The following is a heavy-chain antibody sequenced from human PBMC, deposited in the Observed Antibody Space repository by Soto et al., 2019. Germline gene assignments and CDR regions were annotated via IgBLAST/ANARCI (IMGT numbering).Heavy chain of an antibody. CDR3: ARDLSGQFDY. CDR2: INEDGSST. CDR1: GFTFDDYT. Sequence: GGSLRLSCAASGFTFDDYTMHWVRQAPGKGLVWVSRINEDGSSTTYADSVKGRFTISRDNAENTLYLQMNSLRADDTAVYYCARDLSGQFDYWGQGTLVTVSS. V-gene: IGHV3-74*01. J-gene: IGHJ4*02.